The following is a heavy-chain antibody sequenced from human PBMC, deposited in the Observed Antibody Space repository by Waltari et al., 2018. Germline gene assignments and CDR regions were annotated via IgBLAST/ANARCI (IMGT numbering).Heavy chain of an antibody. D-gene: IGHD1-1*01. J-gene: IGHJ4*02. Sequence: EVQLVESGGGLLQPGGSLRLGCAASGFTFRSFAMSGGRQAPGKGLEWVSSISGGSSGTYYADSVKGRFTISRDNSKNTLYLQMNSLRAEDTALYYCAKRSPSGTYYFDYWGQGTLVTVSS. CDR2: ISGGSSGT. V-gene: IGHV3-23*04. CDR3: AKRSPSGTYYFDY. CDR1: GFTFRSFA.